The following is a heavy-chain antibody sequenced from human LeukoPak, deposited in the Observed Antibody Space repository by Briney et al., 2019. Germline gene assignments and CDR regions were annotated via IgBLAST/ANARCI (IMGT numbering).Heavy chain of an antibody. CDR1: GFAFSDYY. J-gene: IGHJ4*02. Sequence: GGSLRLSCAASGFAFSDYYMSWIRQAPGKGLECVSSISASGGTTYYADSVKGRFTISRDNSKNTLYLQMNSLRAEDTAVYYCAKRFLGVSSAYSTFDYWGQGTLVTVSS. CDR3: AKRFLGVSSAYSTFDY. V-gene: IGHV3-23*01. CDR2: ISASGGTT. D-gene: IGHD3-22*01.